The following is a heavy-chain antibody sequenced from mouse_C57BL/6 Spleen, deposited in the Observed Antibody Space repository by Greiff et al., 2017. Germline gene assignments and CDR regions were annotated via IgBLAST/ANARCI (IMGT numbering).Heavy chain of an antibody. CDR3: ARGYYGSSYSAMDY. D-gene: IGHD1-1*01. Sequence: QVQLKEPGAELVKPGASVKLSCKASGYTFTSYWMHWVKQRPGQGLEWIGMIHPNSGSTNYNEKFKSKATLTVDKSSSTAYMQLSSLTSEDSAVYYCARGYYGSSYSAMDYWGQGTSVTVSS. V-gene: IGHV1-64*01. J-gene: IGHJ4*01. CDR1: GYTFTSYW. CDR2: IHPNSGST.